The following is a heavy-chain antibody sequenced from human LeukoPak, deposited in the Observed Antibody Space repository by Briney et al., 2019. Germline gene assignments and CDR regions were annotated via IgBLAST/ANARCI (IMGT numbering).Heavy chain of an antibody. V-gene: IGHV4-31*03. CDR1: AGSTSSGGYY. Sequence: SQTLSLTCTVSAGSTSSGGYYWPWIRQHPGKGLELIGYVFYSGTTYYSPSLKSRVTLSVDTSKNQFSLKLSSVTAADTAVYYCASLWPFYSDSSAYYFVHWGQGTLVSVSS. J-gene: IGHJ1*01. CDR2: VFYSGTT. CDR3: ASLWPFYSDSSAYYFVH. D-gene: IGHD3-22*01.